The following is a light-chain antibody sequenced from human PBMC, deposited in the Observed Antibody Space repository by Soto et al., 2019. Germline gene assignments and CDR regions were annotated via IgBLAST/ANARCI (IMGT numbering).Light chain of an antibody. CDR2: KAS. Sequence: DIQMTQSPSTLSASVGDRVTITCRASQSISSWLVWYQQKPGKAPKLLIYKASSLESGVPSRFSGLGSGTEFTLTISSLQPDDFATYYCQQYNSYPSFGGGTKVEIK. J-gene: IGKJ4*01. CDR3: QQYNSYPS. CDR1: QSISSW. V-gene: IGKV1-5*03.